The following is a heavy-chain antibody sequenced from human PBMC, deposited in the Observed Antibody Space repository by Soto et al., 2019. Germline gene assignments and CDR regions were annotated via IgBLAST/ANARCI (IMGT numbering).Heavy chain of an antibody. CDR2: INPSGGST. CDR3: MREGGATSVIDY. D-gene: IGHD1-26*01. CDR1: GYTFTSYY. J-gene: IGHJ4*02. Sequence: QVQLVQSGAEVKKPGASVKVSCKASGYTFTSYYMHWVRQAPGQGLEWMGIINPSGGSTRYAQKFQGRVTMTRDTSTSTVYMKLSSLRSEDKAVYYCMREGGATSVIDYWVQGTLVTVSS. V-gene: IGHV1-46*01.